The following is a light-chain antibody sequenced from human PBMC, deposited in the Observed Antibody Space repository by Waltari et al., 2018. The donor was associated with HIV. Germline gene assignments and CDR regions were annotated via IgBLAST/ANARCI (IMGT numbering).Light chain of an antibody. Sequence: SYELTQPPSVSVSPGQTASITCFGDKLGDKYACWYQQRPGQSPVLVIYQDDKRPSGIPERFSGSNSGNTATLTISGTQAVDEADYYCQAWDSSKDVVFGGGTKLTVL. J-gene: IGLJ2*01. CDR1: KLGDKY. CDR2: QDD. V-gene: IGLV3-1*01. CDR3: QAWDSSKDVV.